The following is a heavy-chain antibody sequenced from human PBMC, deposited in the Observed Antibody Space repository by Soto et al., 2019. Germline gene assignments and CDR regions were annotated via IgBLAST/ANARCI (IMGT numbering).Heavy chain of an antibody. CDR3: VKDLTYYDILTGYPQPFDY. CDR1: GFTFSSYA. D-gene: IGHD3-9*01. Sequence: GSLRLSCAASGFTFSSYAMSWVRQAPGKGLEWVSAISGSGGSTYYADSVKGRFTISRDNSKNTLYLQMNSLRAEDTAVYYCVKDLTYYDILTGYPQPFDYWGQGTLVTVSS. V-gene: IGHV3-23*01. CDR2: ISGSGGST. J-gene: IGHJ4*02.